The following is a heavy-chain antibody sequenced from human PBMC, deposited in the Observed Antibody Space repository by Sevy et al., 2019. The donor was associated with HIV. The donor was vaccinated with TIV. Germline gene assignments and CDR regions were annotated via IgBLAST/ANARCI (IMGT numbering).Heavy chain of an antibody. CDR2: IRSKAYGGTT. CDR3: TRERTDFDPYYYYGMDV. Sequence: GGSLRLSCTASGFTFGDYAMSWFRQAPGKGLEWVGFIRSKAYGGTTEYAASVKGRFTIPRDDSKSIAYLQMNSLKTEDTAVYYCTRERTDFDPYYYYGMDVWGQGTTVTVSS. CDR1: GFTFGDYA. J-gene: IGHJ6*02. D-gene: IGHD3-9*01. V-gene: IGHV3-49*03.